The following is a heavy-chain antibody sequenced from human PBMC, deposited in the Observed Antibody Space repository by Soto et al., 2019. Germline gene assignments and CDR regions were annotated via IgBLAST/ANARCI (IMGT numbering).Heavy chain of an antibody. Sequence: QVELMQSGAEVKKPGSSVKVSCTTSGGTLSTHPISWVRQAPGQGLEWMAMIIPFYGSSNHAQKFQGRVTITVDESTKTVYMTLSSLTSEDTAVYYCARDASRVSHYYGLDVWVQGTTVTVSS. CDR3: ARDASRVSHYYGLDV. CDR1: GGTLSTHP. J-gene: IGHJ6*02. CDR2: IIPFYGSS. V-gene: IGHV1-69*18.